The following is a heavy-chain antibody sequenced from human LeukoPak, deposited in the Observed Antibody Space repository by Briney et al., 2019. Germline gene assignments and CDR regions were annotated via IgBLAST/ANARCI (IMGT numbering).Heavy chain of an antibody. J-gene: IGHJ4*02. D-gene: IGHD6-13*01. Sequence: PSETLSLTCTVSGGSISSYYWRWIRQPPGKGLEWIGYIYYSGSTKYNPSLKSRVTISVDTSKNQFSLKLSSVTAADTAVYYCARDKDTSSCLDYWGQGTLVTVSS. V-gene: IGHV4-59*01. CDR1: GGSISSYY. CDR3: ARDKDTSSCLDY. CDR2: IYYSGST.